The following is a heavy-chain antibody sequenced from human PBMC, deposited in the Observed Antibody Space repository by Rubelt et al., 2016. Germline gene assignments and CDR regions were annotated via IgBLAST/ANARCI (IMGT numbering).Heavy chain of an antibody. Sequence: EMQLVESGGGLVKPGGSLRLSCEVSGFTLSNYWMHWVRQVPGKGLVWVSRITTDGSKTSYADSVKGRFSIPRVKAKNRLYLEMTSLKGDDTAAYYWVREDVAFDIWGQGTLVTVSS. CDR1: GFTLSNYW. V-gene: IGHV3-74*01. CDR3: VREDVAFDI. CDR2: ITTDGSKT. D-gene: IGHD2-21*01. J-gene: IGHJ3*02.